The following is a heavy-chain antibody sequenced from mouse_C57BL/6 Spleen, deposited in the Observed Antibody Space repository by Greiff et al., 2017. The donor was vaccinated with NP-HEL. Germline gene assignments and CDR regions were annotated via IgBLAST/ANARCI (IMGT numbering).Heavy chain of an antibody. J-gene: IGHJ4*01. CDR2: IWTGGGT. CDR3: ARNVYYYGSSPYYAMDY. V-gene: IGHV2-9-1*01. Sequence: ESGPGLVAPSQSLSITCTVSGFSLTSYAISWVRQPPGKGLEWLGVIWTGGGTNYNSALKSRLSISKDNSKSQVFLKMNSLQTDDTARYYCARNVYYYGSSPYYAMDYWGQGTSVTVSS. CDR1: GFSLTSYA. D-gene: IGHD1-1*01.